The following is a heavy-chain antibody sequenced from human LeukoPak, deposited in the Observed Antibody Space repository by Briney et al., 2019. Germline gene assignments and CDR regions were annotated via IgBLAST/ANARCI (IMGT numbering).Heavy chain of an antibody. V-gene: IGHV1-2*02. CDR3: ARATRSGYGHEFDH. J-gene: IGHJ4*02. Sequence: ASVKVSCKASGYTFTGYYMHWARQAPGQGLEWMGWINPNSGGTNYAQKFQGRVTMTRDTSISTAYMELSRLRSDDTAVYYCARATRSGYGHEFDHWGQGTLVTVSS. CDR1: GYTFTGYY. CDR2: INPNSGGT. D-gene: IGHD3-10*01.